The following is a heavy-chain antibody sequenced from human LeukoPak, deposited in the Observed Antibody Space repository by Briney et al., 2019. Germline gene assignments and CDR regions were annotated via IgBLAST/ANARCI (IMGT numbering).Heavy chain of an antibody. D-gene: IGHD3-10*01. Sequence: SETLSLTCTVSGGSISSYYWSWIRQPPGKGLEWIGYVYYSGSTNYNPSLKSRVTIPVDTSKNQFSLKLSSVTAADTAVYYCARAVLLDYWGQGTLVTVSS. CDR2: VYYSGST. CDR1: GGSISSYY. CDR3: ARAVLLDY. V-gene: IGHV4-59*01. J-gene: IGHJ4*02.